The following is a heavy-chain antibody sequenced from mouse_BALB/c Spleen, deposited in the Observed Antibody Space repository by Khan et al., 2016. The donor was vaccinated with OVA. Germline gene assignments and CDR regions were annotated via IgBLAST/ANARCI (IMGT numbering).Heavy chain of an antibody. J-gene: IGHJ3*01. CDR3: ARRNYFGYTSAY. D-gene: IGHD1-2*01. V-gene: IGHV1-77*01. Sequence: QVQLKQSGAELARPGASVKLSCKASGYSFTDYYINWVKQRTGQGLEWIGEISPGSGDTYYNEKFKGKATLTADKSSSTAYMQLSSLTSEASAVYFCARRNYFGYTSAYWGQGTLVTVSA. CDR2: ISPGSGDT. CDR1: GYSFTDYY.